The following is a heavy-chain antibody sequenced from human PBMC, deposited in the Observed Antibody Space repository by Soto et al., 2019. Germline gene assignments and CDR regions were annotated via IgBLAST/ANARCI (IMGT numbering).Heavy chain of an antibody. J-gene: IGHJ4*02. V-gene: IGHV1-69*02. CDR1: GGTFNSYT. CDR3: ATSYGSGSAHFDY. Sequence: QVQLVQSGAEVKKPGSSVKVSCTASGGTFNSYTINWVRQDPGQGLEWVGRVNPIVGMSNSAQKFQGRVTITADKSTSKADMDLTSLKSEDTAVYYCATSYGSGSAHFDYWGQGTLVTVSS. CDR2: VNPIVGMS. D-gene: IGHD3-10*01.